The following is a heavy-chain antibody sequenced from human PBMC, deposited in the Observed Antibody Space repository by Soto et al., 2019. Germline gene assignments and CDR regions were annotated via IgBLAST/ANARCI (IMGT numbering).Heavy chain of an antibody. D-gene: IGHD1-20*01. CDR1: GGSVSSGTYY. Sequence: SETLSLTCTVSGGSVSSGTYYWSWIRQPPGKGLEWIGYIYYSGSTNYNPSLKSRVTISVDTSKNQFSLKLSSVTAADTAVYYCARDITGAAYYYYGMDVWGQGTTVTVSS. CDR2: IYYSGST. V-gene: IGHV4-61*01. CDR3: ARDITGAAYYYYGMDV. J-gene: IGHJ6*02.